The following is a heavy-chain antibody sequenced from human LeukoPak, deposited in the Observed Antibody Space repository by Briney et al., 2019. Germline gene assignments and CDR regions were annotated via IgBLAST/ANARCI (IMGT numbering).Heavy chain of an antibody. Sequence: PGGPLRLSCAASGFTFSSYAMSWVRQSPGKGLDWVSTISGSGSRTYYADSVKGRFSISRDTSKSTLYLQMNSLRAEDKAVYYCAKALGRYDGSGSLPLDYWGQGTLVTVSS. CDR2: ISGSGSRT. CDR3: AKALGRYDGSGSLPLDY. V-gene: IGHV3-23*01. J-gene: IGHJ4*02. D-gene: IGHD3-22*01. CDR1: GFTFSSYA.